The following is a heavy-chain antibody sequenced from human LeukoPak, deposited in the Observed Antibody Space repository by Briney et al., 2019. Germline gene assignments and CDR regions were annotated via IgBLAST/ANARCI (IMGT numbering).Heavy chain of an antibody. V-gene: IGHV4-34*01. J-gene: IGHJ4*02. D-gene: IGHD3-22*01. CDR3: ASRPRDSSAYSYSYYFDS. Sequence: SETLSLTCAVYGGSFSGQYWSWIRQPPGKGLEWIGEINHSGSTTYNPSLKSRVTISVDTPKNQFSLELSSVTAADTAVYYCASRPRDSSAYSYSYYFDSWGQGTLVTVSS. CDR2: INHSGST. CDR1: GGSFSGQY.